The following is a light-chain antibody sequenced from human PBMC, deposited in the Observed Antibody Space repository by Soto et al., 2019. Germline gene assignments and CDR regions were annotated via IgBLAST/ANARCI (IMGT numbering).Light chain of an antibody. J-gene: IGLJ2*01. Sequence: QPVLTQSPSASASLEASVKLTCTLSSGRSSYAIAWHQQQPEKGPRYLMKLNSDGSHSKGDGIPDRFSGSSSGAERYLTISSLQSEDEADYYCQTWGSGPVVFGGGTKLTVL. V-gene: IGLV4-69*01. CDR3: QTWGSGPVV. CDR1: SGRSSYA. CDR2: LNSDGSH.